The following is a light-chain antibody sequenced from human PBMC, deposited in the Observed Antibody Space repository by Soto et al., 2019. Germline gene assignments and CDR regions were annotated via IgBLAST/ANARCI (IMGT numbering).Light chain of an antibody. CDR2: RNN. J-gene: IGLJ2*01. CDR1: SSNIGSNY. Sequence: QAVVTQPPSASGTPGQRVTISCSGSSSNIGSNYVYWYQQLPGTAPKLLIYRNNQRPSGVPDRFSGSKSGTSASLAISGLRSEDGADYYCAAWDDSLIGLLFGGGTKLTVL. CDR3: AAWDDSLIGLL. V-gene: IGLV1-47*01.